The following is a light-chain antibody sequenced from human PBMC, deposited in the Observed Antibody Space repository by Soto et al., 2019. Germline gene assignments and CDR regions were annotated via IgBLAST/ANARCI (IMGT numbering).Light chain of an antibody. CDR1: QSVSSSY. V-gene: IGKV3-20*01. CDR3: QQYGSSPPWT. J-gene: IGKJ1*01. CDR2: GAS. Sequence: EIVLTQSPGTLSLSPGERATLSCRASQSVSSSYLAWYQQKPGQAPRLLIYGASSRATGIPDRFSGSGSGTDFSITISRLEPEDGAVYYCQQYGSSPPWTFGQGTKVEIK.